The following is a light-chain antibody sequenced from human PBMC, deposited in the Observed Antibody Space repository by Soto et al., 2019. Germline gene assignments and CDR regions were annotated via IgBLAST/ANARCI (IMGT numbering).Light chain of an antibody. Sequence: QSALTQPASVSGSPGQSITISCTGTSSDVGGCNYVSWYQQHPGKASKLMIYEVSNRPSGVSNRFSGCKSANKASLTISGLRSEDESDYYCSSSTSSSTHWVFGGGTKVTVL. CDR1: SSDVGGCNY. V-gene: IGLV2-14*01. J-gene: IGLJ3*02. CDR2: EVS. CDR3: SSSTSSSTHWV.